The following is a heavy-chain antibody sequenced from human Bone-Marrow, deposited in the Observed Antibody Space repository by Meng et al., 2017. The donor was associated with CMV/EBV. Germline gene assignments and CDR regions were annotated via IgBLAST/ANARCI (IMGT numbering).Heavy chain of an antibody. CDR3: APDSSGWAEVGY. V-gene: IGHV3-21*01. D-gene: IGHD6-19*01. CDR2: ISSSSSYI. CDR1: GFTFDDYT. Sequence: GESLKISCAASGFTFDDYTMHWVRQAPGKGLEWVSSISSSSSYIYYADSVKGRFTISRDNAKNSLYLQMNSLRAEDTAVYYCAPDSSGWAEVGYWGQGTLVTVSS. J-gene: IGHJ4*02.